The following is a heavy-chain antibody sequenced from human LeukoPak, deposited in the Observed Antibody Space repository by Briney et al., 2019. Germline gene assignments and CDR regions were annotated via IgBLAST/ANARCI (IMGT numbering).Heavy chain of an antibody. D-gene: IGHD5-24*01. Sequence: PGGSLRLSCAASGFTFSRYAMNWVRQAPGKGLEWVALISYDGSNKYYADSVKGRFTISRDNSKNTLYLQMNSLRAEDTAVYYCARAERWLQLELDYWGQGTLVTVAS. J-gene: IGHJ4*02. V-gene: IGHV3-30-3*01. CDR3: ARAERWLQLELDY. CDR1: GFTFSRYA. CDR2: ISYDGSNK.